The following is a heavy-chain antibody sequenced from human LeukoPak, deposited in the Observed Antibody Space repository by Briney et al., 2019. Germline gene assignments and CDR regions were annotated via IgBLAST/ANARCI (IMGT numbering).Heavy chain of an antibody. Sequence: GGSLRLSCAASGFTISSYWMIWVRQAPGKGLEWVANIKQDGSEKYYVDSVKGRFTISRDNAKNSLYLQMNSLRAEDTAVYYCARVAALWFVDYWGQGTLVTVSS. CDR3: ARVAALWFVDY. D-gene: IGHD6-6*01. CDR2: IKQDGSEK. V-gene: IGHV3-7*01. CDR1: GFTISSYW. J-gene: IGHJ4*02.